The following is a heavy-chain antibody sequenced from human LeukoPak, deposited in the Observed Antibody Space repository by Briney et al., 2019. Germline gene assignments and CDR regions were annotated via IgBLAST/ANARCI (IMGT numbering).Heavy chain of an antibody. V-gene: IGHV1-69*06. Sequence: SVKVSCKASGGTFSSYAISWVRQAPGQGLEWMGGIIPIFGTANYAQKFQGRVTFTADKSTSTAYMEPSSLRSEDTAVYYCARGRSSGWYVRYYYYYYMDVWGKGTTVTISS. D-gene: IGHD6-19*01. CDR1: GGTFSSYA. J-gene: IGHJ6*03. CDR3: ARGRSSGWYVRYYYYYYMDV. CDR2: IIPIFGTA.